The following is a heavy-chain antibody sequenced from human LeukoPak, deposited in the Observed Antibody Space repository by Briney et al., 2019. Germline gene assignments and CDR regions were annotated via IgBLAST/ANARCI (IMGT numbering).Heavy chain of an antibody. V-gene: IGHV3-30*18. D-gene: IGHD5-18*01. CDR1: GFTFSSYG. CDR3: AKADTAYYYMDV. J-gene: IGHJ6*03. Sequence: GGSLRLSCAASGFTFSSYGMHWVRQAPGKGLEWVAVISYDGSNKYYADSVKGRFTISRDNSKNTLYLQMNSLRAEDMALYYCAKADTAYYYMDVWGKGTTVTVSS. CDR2: ISYDGSNK.